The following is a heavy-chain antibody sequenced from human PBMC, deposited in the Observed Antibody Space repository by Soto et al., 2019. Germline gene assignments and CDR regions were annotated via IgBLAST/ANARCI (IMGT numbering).Heavy chain of an antibody. CDR2: IKSKTDGETK. Sequence: GRSLRLSCAASGFTFSHAWMSWVRRAPGKGLEWVGRIKSKTDGETKDYGAPVRGRFTISRDDSEDTLYLQMNSLRIEDTAVYYCCVVKRRDQYSTSGYWFDPWGPGTLVTVSS. CDR3: CVVKRRDQYSTSGYWFDP. J-gene: IGHJ5*02. D-gene: IGHD2-15*01. CDR1: GFTFSHAW. V-gene: IGHV3-15*01.